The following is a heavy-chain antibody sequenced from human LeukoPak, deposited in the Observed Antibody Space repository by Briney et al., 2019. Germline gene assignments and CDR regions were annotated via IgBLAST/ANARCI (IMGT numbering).Heavy chain of an antibody. D-gene: IGHD3-3*01. V-gene: IGHV4-34*01. J-gene: IGHJ5*02. Sequence: SETLSLTCAVYGGSFSGYYWSWIRQPPGKGLEGIGEINHSGSTNYNPSLKSRGTISVDTSKNQFSLKLSSVTAADTAVYYCASGPPLWSAYYILGRHRNWFDPWGQGTLVTVSS. CDR2: INHSGST. CDR1: GGSFSGYY. CDR3: ASGPPLWSAYYILGRHRNWFDP.